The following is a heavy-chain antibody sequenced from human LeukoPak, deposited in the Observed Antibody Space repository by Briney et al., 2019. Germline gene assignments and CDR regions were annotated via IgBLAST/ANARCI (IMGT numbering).Heavy chain of an antibody. CDR2: IGVSGSNT. Sequence: GRSLRLSCTASGFTFGDYAMSWVRQAPGKGLEWVSAIGVSGSNTHYADSVKGRFTISRDNSKNTLYLQMTSLRVGDTAVYYCAPQLVPFAYWGQGTLVTVSS. D-gene: IGHD5-24*01. CDR3: APQLVPFAY. J-gene: IGHJ4*02. CDR1: GFTFGDYA. V-gene: IGHV3-23*01.